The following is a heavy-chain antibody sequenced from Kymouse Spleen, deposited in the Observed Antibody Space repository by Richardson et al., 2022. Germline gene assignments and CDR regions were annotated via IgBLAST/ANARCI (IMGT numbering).Heavy chain of an antibody. J-gene: IGHJ6*02. D-gene: IGHD5-18,IGHD5-18*01. Sequence: QLQLQESGPGLVKPSETLSLTCTVSGGSISSSSYYWGWIRQPPGKGLEWIGSIYYSGSTYYNPSLKSRVTISVDTSKNQFSLKLSSVTAADTAVYYCARHGYSYAYYYYYGMDVWGQGTTVTVSS. CDR3: ARHGYSYAYYYYYGMDV. CDR2: IYYSGST. CDR1: GGSISSSSYY. V-gene: IGHV4-39*01.